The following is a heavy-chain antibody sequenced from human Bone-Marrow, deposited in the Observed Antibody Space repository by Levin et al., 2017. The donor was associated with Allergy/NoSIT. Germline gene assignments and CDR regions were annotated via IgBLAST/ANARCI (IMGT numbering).Heavy chain of an antibody. V-gene: IGHV3-30*04. J-gene: IGHJ5*02. CDR2: ISSETPLT. CDR3: ARDRRTVSPPSYHGTGTFYTFDP. Sequence: PGGSLRLSCVASGFTFSSYSFHWIRQAPGKGLEWVATISSETPLTYYADSVKGRFSVSRDDSKDTLFLEVDSLRPGDTAVYYCARDRRTVSPPSYHGTGTFYTFDPWGQGTLVAVSS. D-gene: IGHD3-10*01. CDR1: GFTFSSYS.